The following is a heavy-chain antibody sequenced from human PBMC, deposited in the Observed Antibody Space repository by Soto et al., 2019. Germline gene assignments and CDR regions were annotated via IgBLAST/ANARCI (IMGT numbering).Heavy chain of an antibody. Sequence: SETLSLTCAVSGGSISSGGYSWSWIRRPPGKGLEWIGYIYHSGSTYYNPSLKSRVTISVDRSKNQFSLKLSSVTAADTAVYYCARYRFLEWSLYYYYGMDVWGQGTTVTVSS. CDR2: IYHSGST. J-gene: IGHJ6*02. V-gene: IGHV4-30-2*01. CDR1: GGSISSGGYS. CDR3: ARYRFLEWSLYYYYGMDV. D-gene: IGHD3-3*01.